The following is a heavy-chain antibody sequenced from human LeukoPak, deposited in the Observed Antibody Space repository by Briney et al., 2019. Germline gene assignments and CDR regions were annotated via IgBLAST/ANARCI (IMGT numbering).Heavy chain of an antibody. CDR2: IYYSGST. Sequence: SETLSLTCTVSGGSISNYYWSWIRQPPGKGLEWIGYIYYSGSTNYNPSLKSRVTISVDTSKNQFSLKLSSVTAADTAVYYCARVGGTNYYYYGMDVWGLGTTVTVSS. V-gene: IGHV4-59*01. D-gene: IGHD1-26*01. CDR3: ARVGGTNYYYYGMDV. J-gene: IGHJ6*02. CDR1: GGSISNYY.